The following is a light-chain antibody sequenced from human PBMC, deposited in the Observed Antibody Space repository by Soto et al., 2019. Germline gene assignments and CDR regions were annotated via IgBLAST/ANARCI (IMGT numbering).Light chain of an antibody. Sequence: EIVLTQSLFTLSLSPGERGTLSCRASQSVGTSLAWYQQKPGQAPRLLIYGASNRATGIPDRFSGSGSGTDFTLTISKLEPEDFAVYHCQQYGGSPRTFGQGTKVDI. CDR1: QSVGTS. J-gene: IGKJ1*01. CDR3: QQYGGSPRT. V-gene: IGKV3-20*01. CDR2: GAS.